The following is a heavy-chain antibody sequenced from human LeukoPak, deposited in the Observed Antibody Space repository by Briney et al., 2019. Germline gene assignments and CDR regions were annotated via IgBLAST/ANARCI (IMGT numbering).Heavy chain of an antibody. D-gene: IGHD5-18*01. CDR1: GYSFTSYW. Sequence: GESLKISCKGSGYSFTSYWIGWVRQMPGKGLEWMGMIYPGDSDTRYSPSFQGQVTISADKSISTAYLQWSSLKASDTAMYYSARRRGRGYSYGPIDYWGQGTLVTVSS. CDR3: ARRRGRGYSYGPIDY. CDR2: IYPGDSDT. V-gene: IGHV5-51*01. J-gene: IGHJ4*02.